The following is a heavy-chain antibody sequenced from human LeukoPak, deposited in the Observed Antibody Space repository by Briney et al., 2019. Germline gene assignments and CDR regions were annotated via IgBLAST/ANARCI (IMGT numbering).Heavy chain of an antibody. CDR3: ARATASNWFDP. Sequence: GGSLRLSCAASGFTFSSYWMSWVRQAPGKGLEWVANIKEDGSEIQYVDSVKGRFTISRDNAKNSLYLQMNSLRAEDTAVYYCARATASNWFDPWGQGTLVTVS. CDR1: GFTFSSYW. D-gene: IGHD2-21*01. CDR2: IKEDGSEI. J-gene: IGHJ5*02. V-gene: IGHV3-7*01.